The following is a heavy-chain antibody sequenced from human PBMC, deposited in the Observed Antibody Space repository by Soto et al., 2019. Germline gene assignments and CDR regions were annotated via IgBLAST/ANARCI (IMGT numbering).Heavy chain of an antibody. J-gene: IGHJ4*02. V-gene: IGHV3-23*01. CDR1: GFTFSSYA. CDR2: ISGSGGST. Sequence: EVQLLESGGGMVQPGGSLRLSCAASGFTFSSYAMSWVRQAPGKGLEWVSAISGSGGSTYYADSVKGRFTISRDNSKNTLYLQMNSLRAEDTAVYYCAKGSDSSGYYIDYWGQGTLVTVSS. CDR3: AKGSDSSGYYIDY. D-gene: IGHD3-22*01.